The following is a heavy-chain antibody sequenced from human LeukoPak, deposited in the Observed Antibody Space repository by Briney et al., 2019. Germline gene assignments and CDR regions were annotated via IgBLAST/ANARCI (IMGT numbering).Heavy chain of an antibody. D-gene: IGHD3-16*01. Sequence: ASVKVSCKASGYTFTSYGISWVRQAPGQGLEWMGWLNPNSGNTVYAQKFQGRVTMTMNTSISTAYMELSSLRSEDTAVYYCARGRLRVPRSFDPWGQGTLVTASS. J-gene: IGHJ5*02. CDR1: GYTFTSYG. CDR2: LNPNSGNT. V-gene: IGHV1-8*02. CDR3: ARGRLRVPRSFDP.